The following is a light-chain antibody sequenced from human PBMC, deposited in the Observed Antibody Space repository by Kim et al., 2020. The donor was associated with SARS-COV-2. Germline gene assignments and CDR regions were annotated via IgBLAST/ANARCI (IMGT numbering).Light chain of an antibody. J-gene: IGLJ1*01. CDR3: SSYTSSSTYV. CDR1: SSDVGGYNY. CDR2: DVS. V-gene: IGLV2-14*04. Sequence: GQSITSSCTGTSSDVGGYNYVSWYQQHPGKAPKLMIYDVSKRPSGVSNLFSGSKSGNTASLTISGLQAEDEADYYCSSYTSSSTYVFGTGTKVTVL.